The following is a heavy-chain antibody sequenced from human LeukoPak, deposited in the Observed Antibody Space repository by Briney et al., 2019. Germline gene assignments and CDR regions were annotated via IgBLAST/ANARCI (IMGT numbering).Heavy chain of an antibody. D-gene: IGHD6-19*01. Sequence: SETLSLTCTVSGGSISSSSSYWGWIRQPPGKGLEWIGSIYYSGSTYYNPSLKSRVTISVDTSKNQFSLKLSSVTAADTAVYYCARHPRIAVAGLDYWGQGTLVTVSS. CDR2: IYYSGST. CDR3: ARHPRIAVAGLDY. J-gene: IGHJ4*02. CDR1: GGSISSSSSY. V-gene: IGHV4-39*01.